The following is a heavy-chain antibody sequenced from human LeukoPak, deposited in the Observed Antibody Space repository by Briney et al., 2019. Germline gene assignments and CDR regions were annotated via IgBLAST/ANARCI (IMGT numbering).Heavy chain of an antibody. CDR1: GFTFSNAW. J-gene: IGHJ3*02. CDR2: IRSKTDGGTT. Sequence: GGSLRLSCAASGFTFSNAWMSWVRQAPGKGLEWVGRIRSKTDGGTTDYAAPVKGRFTISRDDSKNTLYLQMNSLKTEDTAVYYCPREAKGAFDIWGQGTMVTVSS. V-gene: IGHV3-15*01. CDR3: PREAKGAFDI.